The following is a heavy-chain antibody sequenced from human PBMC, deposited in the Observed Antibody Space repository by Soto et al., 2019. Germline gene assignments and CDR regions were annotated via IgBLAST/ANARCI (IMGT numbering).Heavy chain of an antibody. J-gene: IGHJ2*01. D-gene: IGHD2-15*01. V-gene: IGHV3-33*01. CDR2: IWYDGSNK. CDR3: VFFFQAEDGIRGLCTVSAFLLNRSSDL. Sequence: PGKGLEWVAVIWYDGSNKYYADPVKGRFTISRDNSKNTLYLQMNSLRAEDTAVYYCVFFFQAEDGIRGLCTVSAFLLNRSSDL.